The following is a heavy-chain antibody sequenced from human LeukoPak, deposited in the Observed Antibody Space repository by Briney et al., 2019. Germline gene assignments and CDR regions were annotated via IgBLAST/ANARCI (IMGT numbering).Heavy chain of an antibody. CDR3: ARDQGRSIVATVSDAFDI. J-gene: IGHJ3*02. CDR1: GFSFSDYN. CDR2: ITTSSTYI. D-gene: IGHD5-12*01. V-gene: IGHV3-21*01. Sequence: GGSLRLSCAASGFSFSDYNMNWVRQAPGKALEWVSSITTSSTYIYYGDSVKGRFTISRDNAKNSLYLQMNSLRAEDTAVYYCARDQGRSIVATVSDAFDIWGQGTMVTVSS.